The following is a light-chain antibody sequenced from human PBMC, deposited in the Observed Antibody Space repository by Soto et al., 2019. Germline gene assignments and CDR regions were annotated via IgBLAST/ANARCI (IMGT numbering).Light chain of an antibody. CDR1: SSDVGGYNY. J-gene: IGLJ1*01. CDR2: EVT. V-gene: IGLV2-8*01. Sequence: QSVLTQPPSASGSPGQSVTISCTGTSSDVGGYNYVSWYQQYPGKAPKLMIYEVTKRPSGVPDRFSGSKSGNTASLTVSGLQAEDEADYYCSSYAGNNIPGVFGTGTKATVL. CDR3: SSYAGNNIPGV.